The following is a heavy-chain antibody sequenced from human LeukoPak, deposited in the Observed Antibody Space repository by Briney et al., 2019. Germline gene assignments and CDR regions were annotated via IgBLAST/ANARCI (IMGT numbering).Heavy chain of an antibody. J-gene: IGHJ6*02. CDR3: ARDRIGEHYYYYGMDV. Sequence: SETLSLTCTVSGGSISSYYWSWIRQPPGKGLEGIGYIYYSGSTNYNPSLKSRVTISVDTSKNQFSLKLSSVTAADTAVYYCARDRIGEHYYYYGMDVWGQGTTVTVSS. CDR2: IYYSGST. D-gene: IGHD3-10*01. V-gene: IGHV4-59*01. CDR1: GGSISSYY.